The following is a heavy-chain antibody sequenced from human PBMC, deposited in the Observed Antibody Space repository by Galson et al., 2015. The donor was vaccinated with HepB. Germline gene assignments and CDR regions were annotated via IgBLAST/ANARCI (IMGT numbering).Heavy chain of an antibody. CDR3: AKEHPLGRYCSSTSCSAPFDY. D-gene: IGHD2-2*01. CDR1: GFTFSSYG. Sequence: SLRLSCAASGFTFSSYGMHWVRQAPGKGLEWVAVISYDGSNKYYADSVKGRFTISRDNSKNTLYLQMNSLRAEDTAVYYCAKEHPLGRYCSSTSCSAPFDYWGQGTLVTVSS. V-gene: IGHV3-30*18. J-gene: IGHJ4*02. CDR2: ISYDGSNK.